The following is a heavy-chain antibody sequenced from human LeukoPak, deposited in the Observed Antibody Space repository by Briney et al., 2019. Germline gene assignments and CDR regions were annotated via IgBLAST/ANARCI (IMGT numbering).Heavy chain of an antibody. Sequence: GGSLRLSCEASGFTFSSNYMTWVRQAPGKGLEWVSVIYSGGGTYYADSVKGRFTISRDNSKNAVYLQMNSLRAEDTAVYYCAGELIWGQGTLVTVSS. CDR3: AGELI. CDR2: IYSGGGT. CDR1: GFTFSSNY. V-gene: IGHV3-53*01. J-gene: IGHJ4*02.